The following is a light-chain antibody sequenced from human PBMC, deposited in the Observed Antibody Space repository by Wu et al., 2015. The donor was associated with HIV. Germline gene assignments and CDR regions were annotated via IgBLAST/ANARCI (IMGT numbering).Light chain of an antibody. Sequence: EVVMTQSPATLSVSPGETATLFCRASQSVSTNLAWYQQKPGRAPRLLIYDASTRATGTPGRFSGRGSGTQFTLTINSMQSEDFAVYYCLQSGSSPQFTFGGGTKV. J-gene: IGKJ4*01. CDR3: LQSGSSPQFT. CDR2: DAS. CDR1: QSVSTN. V-gene: IGKV3-15*01.